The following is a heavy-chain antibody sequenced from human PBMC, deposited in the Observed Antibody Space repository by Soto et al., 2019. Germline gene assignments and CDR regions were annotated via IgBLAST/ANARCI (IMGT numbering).Heavy chain of an antibody. V-gene: IGHV1-2*02. CDR2: INPNSGGT. Sequence: ASVKVSCKASGYTFTGYYMHWVRQAPGQGLEWMGWINPNSGGTNYAQKFQGRVTMTRDTSISTAYMELSRLRSDDTAVYYCARDTIPPGIAVAGTMYFQHWGQGTLVTFSS. D-gene: IGHD6-19*01. J-gene: IGHJ1*01. CDR3: ARDTIPPGIAVAGTMYFQH. CDR1: GYTFTGYY.